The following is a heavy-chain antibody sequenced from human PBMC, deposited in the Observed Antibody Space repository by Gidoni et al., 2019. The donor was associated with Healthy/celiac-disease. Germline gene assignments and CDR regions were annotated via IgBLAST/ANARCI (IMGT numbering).Heavy chain of an antibody. V-gene: IGHV3-23*01. CDR3: AKDTDPGYSSSWGAFDI. CDR1: GFTFSSDA. CDR2: ISGSGGST. J-gene: IGHJ3*02. D-gene: IGHD6-13*01. Sequence: EVQLLESGGGLVQPGGSLRLSCAASGFTFSSDAMSWVRQAPGKGLEWVSAISGSGGSTYYADSVKGRFTISRDNSKNTLYLQMNSLRAEDTAVYYCAKDTDPGYSSSWGAFDIWGQGTMVTVSS.